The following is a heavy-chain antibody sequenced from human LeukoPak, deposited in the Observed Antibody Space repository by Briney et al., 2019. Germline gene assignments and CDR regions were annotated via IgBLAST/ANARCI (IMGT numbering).Heavy chain of an antibody. CDR2: INHSGSI. J-gene: IGHJ4*02. Sequence: SETLSLTCAVYGGSFSGYYWSWIRQPPGKGLEWIGEINHSGSINYNPSLKSRVTISVDTSKNQFSLKLSSVTAADTAVYYCAHCSSTSCPHWGQGTLVTVSS. CDR3: AHCSSTSCPH. V-gene: IGHV4-34*01. CDR1: GGSFSGYY. D-gene: IGHD2-2*01.